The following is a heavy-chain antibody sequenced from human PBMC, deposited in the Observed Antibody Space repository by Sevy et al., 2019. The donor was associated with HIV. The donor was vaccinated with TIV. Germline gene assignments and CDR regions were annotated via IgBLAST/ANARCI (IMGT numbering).Heavy chain of an antibody. J-gene: IGHJ4*02. CDR1: GYTFTSHY. V-gene: IGHV1-46*01. Sequence: ASVKVSCKASGYTFTSHYMHWVRQAPGQGLEWMGIINPSGGSTSYAQKFQGRVTMTRDTSTSTVYMELSSLRSEDTAVYYCARDSDNYDILTGYYPFDYWGQGTLVTVSS. CDR2: INPSGGST. D-gene: IGHD3-9*01. CDR3: ARDSDNYDILTGYYPFDY.